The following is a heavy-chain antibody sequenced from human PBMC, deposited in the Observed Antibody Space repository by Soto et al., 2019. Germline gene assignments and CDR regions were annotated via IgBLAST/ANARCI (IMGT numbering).Heavy chain of an antibody. CDR1: GGSFSGYY. J-gene: IGHJ3*02. Sequence: SETLSLTCAVYGGSFSGYYWSWIRQPPGKGLEWIGEINHSGSTNYNPSLKSRVTISVDTSKNQFSLKLSPVTAADTAVYYCARGRSIAAADAFDIWGQGTMVTVSS. CDR2: INHSGST. D-gene: IGHD6-13*01. V-gene: IGHV4-34*01. CDR3: ARGRSIAAADAFDI.